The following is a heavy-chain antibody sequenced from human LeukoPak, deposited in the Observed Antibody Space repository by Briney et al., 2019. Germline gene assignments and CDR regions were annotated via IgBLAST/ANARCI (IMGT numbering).Heavy chain of an antibody. D-gene: IGHD3-3*01. CDR3: ARLGAPDYWSGYYAPSGYYYGMDV. J-gene: IGHJ6*02. CDR1: GGSISSYY. V-gene: IGHV4-59*08. CDR2: IYYSGST. Sequence: PSETLSLTCTVSGGSISSYYWSWIRQPPGKGLEWIGYIYYSGSTNYNSSLKSRVTISVDTSKNQFSLKLSSVTAADTAVYYCARLGAPDYWSGYYAPSGYYYGMDVWGQGTTVTVSS.